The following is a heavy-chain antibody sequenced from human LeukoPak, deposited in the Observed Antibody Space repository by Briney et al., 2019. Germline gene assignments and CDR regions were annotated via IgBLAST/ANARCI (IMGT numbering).Heavy chain of an antibody. CDR2: IVPMFGIA. D-gene: IGHD5-24*01. V-gene: IGHV1-69*05. Sequence: EASVTVSCTASGGTFITYGIYWVRQAPGQGLVWMGGIVPMFGIANYAQKFEGRVSITTDESSTTTYMELSKLRSEDTAFYYCATTSVRDGFNYFDYWGQGTLVPVSS. J-gene: IGHJ4*02. CDR3: ATTSVRDGFNYFDY. CDR1: GGTFITYG.